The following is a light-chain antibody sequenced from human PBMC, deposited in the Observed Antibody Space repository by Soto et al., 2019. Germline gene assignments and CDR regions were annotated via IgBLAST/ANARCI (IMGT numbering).Light chain of an antibody. V-gene: IGKV3-15*01. CDR2: GAS. J-gene: IGKJ4*01. CDR3: QQYDKWPLT. CDR1: QSVNSN. Sequence: EIVMTQSPATLSVSPGERATLSCRASQSVNSNLAWYQHKFGQAPRLLIYGASTRATGVPARFSGNGSGTEFTLTISSLQSEDFVVYCCQQYDKWPLTFGGGTKVEIK.